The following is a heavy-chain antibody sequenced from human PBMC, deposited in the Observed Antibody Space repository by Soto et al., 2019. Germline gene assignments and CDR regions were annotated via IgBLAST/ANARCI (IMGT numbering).Heavy chain of an antibody. V-gene: IGHV3-23*01. CDR1: GFTFSSYA. Sequence: EVQLLESGGGLVQPGGSLRLSCAASGFTFSSYAMSWVRQAPGKGLEWVSAISGSGGSTYYADSVKGRFTISRDNSKNTLYLQMNSRRAEDTAVYYCAKDPPLSIETTYYFDYWGQGTLVTVSS. J-gene: IGHJ4*02. CDR3: AKDPPLSIETTYYFDY. CDR2: ISGSGGST. D-gene: IGHD3-16*02.